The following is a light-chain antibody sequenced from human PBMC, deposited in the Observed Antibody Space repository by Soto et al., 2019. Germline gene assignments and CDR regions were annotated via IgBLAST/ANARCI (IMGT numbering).Light chain of an antibody. J-gene: IGKJ1*01. CDR2: GGS. CDR3: QQYSSSRT. Sequence: SQSSAALSLSPGERATLSCRASQSVSSTYLGWYQQKPGQAPRLLISGGSSRATGIPVRFSGSGSETDFTLTITRLEPEDFAVYYCQQYSSSRTFGQGTKVDI. V-gene: IGKV3-20*01. CDR1: QSVSSTY.